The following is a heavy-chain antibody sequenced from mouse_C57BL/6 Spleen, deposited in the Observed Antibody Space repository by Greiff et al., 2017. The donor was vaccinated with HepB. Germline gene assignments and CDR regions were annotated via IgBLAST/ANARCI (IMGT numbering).Heavy chain of an antibody. V-gene: IGHV5-4*03. Sequence: EVKLMESGGGLVKPGGSLKLSCAASGFTFSSYAMSWVRQTPEKRLEWVATISDGGSYTYYPDNVKGRFTISRDNAKNNLYLQMSHLKSEDTAMYYCARRTMRTDYFDYWGQGTTLTVSS. CDR3: ARRTMRTDYFDY. CDR2: ISDGGSYT. CDR1: GFTFSSYA. D-gene: IGHD2-4*01. J-gene: IGHJ2*01.